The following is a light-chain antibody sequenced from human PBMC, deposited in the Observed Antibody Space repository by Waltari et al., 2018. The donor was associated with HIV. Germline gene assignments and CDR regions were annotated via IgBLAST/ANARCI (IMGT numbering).Light chain of an antibody. CDR1: QNVGGA. J-gene: IGKJ4*01. Sequence: EIVMTQSPATLSVSPGEGATLSCRASQNVGGALAWYQLKPGHAPRLLIYGASTRATGIPARVGASGSGTEFTLTISGLQSEDFALYYCQQHSAWPLTFGGGTNVEI. CDR2: GAS. CDR3: QQHSAWPLT. V-gene: IGKV3-15*01.